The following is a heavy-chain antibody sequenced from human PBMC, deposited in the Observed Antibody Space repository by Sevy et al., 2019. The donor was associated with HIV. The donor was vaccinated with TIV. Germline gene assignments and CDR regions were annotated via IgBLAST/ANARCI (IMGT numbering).Heavy chain of an antibody. Sequence: GGSLRLSCAASGFTFSSYSMNWVRQAPGKGLEWVSSISSSSSYIYYADSVKGRFTISRDNAKNSLYLQMNSLRAEDTAVYYCASKAGYYDSSGYFDYWGQGTLVNVSS. CDR1: GFTFSSYS. CDR2: ISSSSSYI. D-gene: IGHD3-22*01. J-gene: IGHJ4*02. V-gene: IGHV3-21*01. CDR3: ASKAGYYDSSGYFDY.